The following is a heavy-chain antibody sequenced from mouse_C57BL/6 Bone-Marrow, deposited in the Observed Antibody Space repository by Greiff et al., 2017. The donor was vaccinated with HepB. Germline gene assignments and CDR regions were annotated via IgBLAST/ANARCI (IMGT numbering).Heavy chain of an antibody. Sequence: QVQLKESVAELVRPGASVKLSCTASGFNIKNTYMHWVKQRPGKGLEWIGQIYPGDGDTNYNGKFKGKATLTADKSSSTAYMQLSSLTSEDSAVYFCARWGLRGAMDYWGQGTSVTVSS. CDR2: IYPGDGDT. D-gene: IGHD2-2*01. CDR1: GFNIKNTY. V-gene: IGHV1-80*01. CDR3: ARWGLRGAMDY. J-gene: IGHJ4*01.